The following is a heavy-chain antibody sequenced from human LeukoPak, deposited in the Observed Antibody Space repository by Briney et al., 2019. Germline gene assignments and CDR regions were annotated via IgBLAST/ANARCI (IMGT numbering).Heavy chain of an antibody. J-gene: IGHJ4*02. CDR1: GGSISSSSFY. Sequence: SETLSLTCTVSGGSISSSSFYWGWIRQPPGKGLEWIGSIYYSGSTYYNPSLKSRVTISVDTSKNQFSLKLSSVTAADTAVYYCARDYCDGSGYYWVYWGQGTLVTVSS. CDR2: IYYSGST. CDR3: ARDYCDGSGYYWVY. D-gene: IGHD3-22*01. V-gene: IGHV4-39*07.